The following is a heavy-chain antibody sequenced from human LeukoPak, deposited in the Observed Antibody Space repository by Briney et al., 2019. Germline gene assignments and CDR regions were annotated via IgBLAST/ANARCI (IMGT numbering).Heavy chain of an antibody. D-gene: IGHD4-17*01. Sequence: SETLSLTCTVSGGSISSGSYYWSWIRQPAGKGLEWIGRIYTSGSTNYNPSLKSRVTISVDTSKNQFSLKLSSVTAADTAVYYCARHGGGAVTTNLDYWGQGTLVTVSS. CDR2: IYTSGST. V-gene: IGHV4-61*02. CDR3: ARHGGGAVTTNLDY. CDR1: GGSISSGSYY. J-gene: IGHJ4*02.